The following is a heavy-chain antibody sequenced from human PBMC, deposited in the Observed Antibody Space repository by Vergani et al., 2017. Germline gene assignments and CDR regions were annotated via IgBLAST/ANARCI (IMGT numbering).Heavy chain of an antibody. CDR2: TYHSGST. CDR3: ARANIGNCSSTSCYPRYYYYYYMDV. J-gene: IGHJ6*03. V-gene: IGHV4-30-2*01. CDR1: GGSISSGGYS. D-gene: IGHD2-2*01. Sequence: QLQLQESGSGLVKPSQTLSLTCAVSGGSISSGGYSWSWIRQPPGKGLEWIGYTYHSGSTYYNPSLKSRVTISVDRSKNQFSLKLGSVTAAATAVYYCARANIGNCSSTSCYPRYYYYYYMDVWGKGTTVTVSS.